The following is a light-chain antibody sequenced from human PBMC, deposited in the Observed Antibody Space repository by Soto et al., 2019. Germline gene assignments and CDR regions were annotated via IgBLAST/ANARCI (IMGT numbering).Light chain of an antibody. J-gene: IGKJ5*01. CDR3: QQYNNWPS. Sequence: PGERATLSCRASQSVTYDQLAWYRHTPGQAPRLLIYGASTRATGIPARFSGSGSGTEFTLTIRSLKSEDFAVDYCQQYNNWPSFGQGTRLEIK. V-gene: IGKV3-15*01. CDR1: QSVTYD. CDR2: GAS.